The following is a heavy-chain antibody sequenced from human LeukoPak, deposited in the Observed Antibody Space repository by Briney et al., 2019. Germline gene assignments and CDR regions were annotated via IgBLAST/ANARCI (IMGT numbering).Heavy chain of an antibody. V-gene: IGHV3-33*01. CDR2: IWNDGSNK. CDR3: ARDHIRAVCLDY. J-gene: IGHJ4*02. CDR1: GFTVTTYG. Sequence: GRSLRLSWAASGFTVTTYGVDWVRQAPGKGLELVEVIWNDGSNKSYADSGKGRFTIDRDNSKHKLYMKMNRLRAEDMAVYSCARDHIRAVCLDYWGQGTLVTVSS. D-gene: IGHD2-2*01.